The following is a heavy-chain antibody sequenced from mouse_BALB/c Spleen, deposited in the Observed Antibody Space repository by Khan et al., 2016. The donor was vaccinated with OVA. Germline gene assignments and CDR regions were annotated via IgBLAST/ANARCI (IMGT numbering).Heavy chain of an antibody. CDR2: INTYTGEP. J-gene: IGHJ1*01. CDR1: GYTFTNYG. V-gene: IGHV9-1*02. Sequence: QIQLVQSGPELKKPGETVKISCKASGYTFTNYGMNWVKQAPGKGLKWMGWINTYTGEPTYTDDFKGRFAFSLETSASTAYLQINNLKNEDMATEFCARGASYWYFEVWGAGTTVTVSS. CDR3: ARGASYWYFEV. D-gene: IGHD6-1*01.